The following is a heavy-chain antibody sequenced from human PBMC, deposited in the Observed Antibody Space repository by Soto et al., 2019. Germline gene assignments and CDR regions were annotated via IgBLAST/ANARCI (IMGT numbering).Heavy chain of an antibody. CDR1: GFTFSSYA. CDR3: AKGRNVIGYFDY. D-gene: IGHD2-21*01. J-gene: IGHJ4*02. V-gene: IGHV3-23*01. CDR2: ISGSGGSK. Sequence: GGSLRLSCAASGFTFSSYAMSWVRQAPGKGLEWVSAISGSGGSKYYADSVKGRFTISRDNSKNTLYLQMNSLRAEDTAVCYCAKGRNVIGYFDYWGQGTLVTVSS.